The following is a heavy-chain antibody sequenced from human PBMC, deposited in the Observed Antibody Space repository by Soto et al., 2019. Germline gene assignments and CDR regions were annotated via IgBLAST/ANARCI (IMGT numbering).Heavy chain of an antibody. CDR1: GGTFSTYA. CDR2: IIPIFGTA. CDR3: ARHPGRPYYYYGIDV. Sequence: QVQLVQSGAEVKKPGSSVKVSCKASGGTFSTYAISWVRQAPGQGLEWMGGIIPIFGTADYAQKFQGRVTITADESTSTAYLELSSLRSQDTAVYYCARHPGRPYYYYGIDVWGQGTTVTVSS. V-gene: IGHV1-69*12. J-gene: IGHJ6*02. D-gene: IGHD2-15*01.